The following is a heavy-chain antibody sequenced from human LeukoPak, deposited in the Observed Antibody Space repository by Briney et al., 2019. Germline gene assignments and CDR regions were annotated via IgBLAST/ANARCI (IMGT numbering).Heavy chain of an antibody. CDR2: ISASRATI. V-gene: IGHV3-48*01. CDR3: VRAATNMIVALDY. CDR1: AFGFSDHG. Sequence: GGSLRLSCETSAFGFSDHGMHWVRQAPGKGLEWISYISASRATIYYADSVRGRFTISRDNVKSSLYLQMNNLRAEDRGVYFCVRAATNMIVALDYWGQGALVTVSS. D-gene: IGHD3/OR15-3a*01. J-gene: IGHJ4*02.